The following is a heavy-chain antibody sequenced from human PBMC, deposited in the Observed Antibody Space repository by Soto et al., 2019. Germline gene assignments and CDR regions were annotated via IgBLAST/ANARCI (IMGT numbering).Heavy chain of an antibody. Sequence: EVQLVESGGGLVKPGGSLRLSCAASGFTFSNAWMSWVRQAPGKGLEWVERIKSKTDGGTTDYAAPVKGRFTTSRDDSKNTLYLQMIRLEPEYAAVYYWPPSPPGLRWGQGSLVTLPS. D-gene: IGHD7-27*01. V-gene: IGHV3-15*01. CDR3: PPSPPGLR. CDR2: IKSKTDGGTT. J-gene: IGHJ4*02. CDR1: GFTFSNAW.